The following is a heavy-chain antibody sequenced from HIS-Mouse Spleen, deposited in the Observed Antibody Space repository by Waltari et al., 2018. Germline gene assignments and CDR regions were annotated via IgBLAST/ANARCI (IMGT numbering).Heavy chain of an antibody. Sequence: QVQLVESGGGVVQPGRSLRLSCAASGFTFSSYAIHWVRQAPCKGLEWVAGISYDGSNKYYADAVKGRFTISRDNSKNTLYLQMNSLRAEDTAVYYCARTFGSSSAFDIWGQGTMVTVSS. CDR3: ARTFGSSSAFDI. D-gene: IGHD6-6*01. CDR1: GFTFSSYA. J-gene: IGHJ3*02. CDR2: ISYDGSNK. V-gene: IGHV3-30*04.